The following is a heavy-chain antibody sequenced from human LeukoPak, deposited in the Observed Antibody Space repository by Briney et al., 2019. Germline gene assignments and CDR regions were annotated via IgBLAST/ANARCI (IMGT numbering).Heavy chain of an antibody. CDR2: ISGSGGST. J-gene: IGHJ4*02. D-gene: IGHD3-10*01. CDR1: GFTFSSYA. CDR3: AKDLRFGPKPLAYFDY. V-gene: IGHV3-23*01. Sequence: PGGSLRLSCAASGFTFSSYAMSWVRQAPGKGLEWVSAISGSGGSTYYADSVKGRFTISRDNSKNTLYLQMNSQRAEDTAVYYCAKDLRFGPKPLAYFDYWGQGTLVTVSS.